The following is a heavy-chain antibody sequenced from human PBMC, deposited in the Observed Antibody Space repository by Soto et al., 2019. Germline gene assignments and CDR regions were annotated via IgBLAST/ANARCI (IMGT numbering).Heavy chain of an antibody. CDR3: ARTNRGAGPQGVDY. Sequence: GGSLRLSCAASGFTFSSYSMNWVRQAPGKGLEWVSYISSSSSTIYYADSVKGRFTISRDNAKNSLYLQMNSLRDEDTAVYYCARTNRGAGPQGVDYWGQGTLVTVSS. V-gene: IGHV3-48*02. CDR2: ISSSSSTI. J-gene: IGHJ4*02. D-gene: IGHD1-26*01. CDR1: GFTFSSYS.